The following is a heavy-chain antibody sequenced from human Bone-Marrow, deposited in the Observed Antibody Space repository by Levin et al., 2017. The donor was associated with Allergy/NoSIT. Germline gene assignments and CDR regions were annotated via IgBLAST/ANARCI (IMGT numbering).Heavy chain of an antibody. D-gene: IGHD3-22*01. CDR2: IGSAGGDT. CDR3: AKALTGISNGYPYFHY. CDR1: GFAFRTLA. V-gene: IGHV3-23*01. Sequence: SCAASGFAFRTLAMSWVRQAPGKGLEWVSSIGSAGGDTYYADSVKGRFTISRDNSRNTLSLHMDSLRAEDTAIYYCAKALTGISNGYPYFHYWGQGTLATVSS. J-gene: IGHJ4*02.